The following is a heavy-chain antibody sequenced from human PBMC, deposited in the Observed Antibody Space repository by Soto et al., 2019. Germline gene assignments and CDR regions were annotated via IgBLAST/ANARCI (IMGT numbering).Heavy chain of an antibody. V-gene: IGHV4-31*03. CDR3: ARMNYYDTSGYPFDY. CDR1: GGSISSGGYY. Sequence: SETLSLTCTVSGGSISSGGYYWTWIRQHPGKGLEWIGYIYYSGITYYNPSLKSRVTISVDTSKNQFSLKLSSVTAADTAVYYCARMNYYDTSGYPFDYWGQGMMVTVSS. D-gene: IGHD3-22*01. CDR2: IYYSGIT. J-gene: IGHJ4*02.